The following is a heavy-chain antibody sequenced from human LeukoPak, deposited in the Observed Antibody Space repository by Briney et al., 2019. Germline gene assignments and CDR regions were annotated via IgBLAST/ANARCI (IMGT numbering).Heavy chain of an antibody. D-gene: IGHD3-10*01. Sequence: ASVKVSCKASGYTFTSYAMHWVRQAPGQRLEWMGWINAGNGNTKYSQKFQGRVTITRDTSASTAYMELSSLRSEDTAVYYCARDVYGSGSYPDAFDIWGQGTMVTVSS. CDR2: INAGNGNT. CDR3: ARDVYGSGSYPDAFDI. V-gene: IGHV1-3*01. CDR1: GYTFTSYA. J-gene: IGHJ3*02.